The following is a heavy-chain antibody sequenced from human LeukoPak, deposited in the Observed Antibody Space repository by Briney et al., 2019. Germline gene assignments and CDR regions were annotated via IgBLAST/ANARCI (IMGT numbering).Heavy chain of an antibody. CDR1: GFTFNSYG. J-gene: IGHJ4*02. D-gene: IGHD3-9*01. CDR2: TSFDGINK. V-gene: IGHV3-30*18. CDR3: AKSHKPYEILTAYSS. Sequence: GGSLRLSCAASGFTFNSYGMHWVRQAPGKGLEWVAVTSFDGINKYYADSVKGRFTISRDNSKNTLYLQMNSLRPEDTAVYYCAKSHKPYEILTAYSSWGQGTLVTVSS.